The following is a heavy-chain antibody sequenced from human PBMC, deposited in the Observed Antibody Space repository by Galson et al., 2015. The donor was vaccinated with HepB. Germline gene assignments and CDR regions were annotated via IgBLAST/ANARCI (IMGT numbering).Heavy chain of an antibody. J-gene: IGHJ3*02. V-gene: IGHV1-46*01. CDR1: GYTFTSYY. D-gene: IGHD5-24*01. CDR3: ARVREMATAGHDAFDI. CDR2: INPSGGST. Sequence: SVKVSCKASGYTFTSYYMHWVRQAPGQGLEWMGIINPSGGSTSYAQKFQGRVTMTRDTSTSTVYMELSSLRSEDTAVYYCARVREMATAGHDAFDIWGQGTMVTVSS.